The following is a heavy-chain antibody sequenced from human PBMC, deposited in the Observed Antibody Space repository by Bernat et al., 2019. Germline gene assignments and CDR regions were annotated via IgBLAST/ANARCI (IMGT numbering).Heavy chain of an antibody. CDR1: GFTFSSYA. CDR2: TSYDGSNK. D-gene: IGHD3-9*01. J-gene: IGHJ6*02. CDR3: ARVPLYYDILTGYYIPYGMDV. Sequence: QVQLVESGGGVVQPGRSLRLSCAASGFTFSSYAMHWVRQAPGKGLEWLAVTSYDGSNKYYADSVKGRSTISRDNSKNTLYLQMTSLRAEDTAVYYCARVPLYYDILTGYYIPYGMDVWGQGTTVTVSS. V-gene: IGHV3-30-3*01.